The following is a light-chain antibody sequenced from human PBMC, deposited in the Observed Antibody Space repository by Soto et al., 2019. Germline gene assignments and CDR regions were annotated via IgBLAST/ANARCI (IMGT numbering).Light chain of an antibody. CDR3: SSYAGSSTYV. J-gene: IGLJ1*01. CDR2: EVS. V-gene: IGLV2-23*02. CDR1: NSDVGSYNL. Sequence: QSVLTQPPSVSGSPGQSITISCTGTNSDVGSYNLVSWYQQHPGKAPKLMIYEVSKRPSGFSNRFSGSKSGNTASLTISGLQAEDEADYYCSSYAGSSTYVFGTGTKVNVL.